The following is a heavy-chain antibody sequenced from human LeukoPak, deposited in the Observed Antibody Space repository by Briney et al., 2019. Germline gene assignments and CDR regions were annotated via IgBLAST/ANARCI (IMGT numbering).Heavy chain of an antibody. CDR1: GGSISSHY. D-gene: IGHD3-22*01. CDR2: IYYSGST. V-gene: IGHV4-59*11. CDR3: ARVEDYYDISTDYYYYMDV. J-gene: IGHJ6*03. Sequence: PSETLSLTCTVSGGSISSHYWNWIRQPPGKGLEWIGYIYYSGSTNYNPSLNSRVTISVDTSKNQFSLKLSSVTAAATAVYYCARVEDYYDISTDYYYYMDVWGKGSTVTVSS.